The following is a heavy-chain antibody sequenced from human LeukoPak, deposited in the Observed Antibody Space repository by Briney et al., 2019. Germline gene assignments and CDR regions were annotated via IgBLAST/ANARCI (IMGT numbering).Heavy chain of an antibody. D-gene: IGHD3-22*01. Sequence: ASVKVSCKVYGYTLTELSIHWVRQAPGKGLEWMGGFDPEDGETIYAQRFQGRVTMTEDTSTDTAYMELSSLRSEDAAVYYCATVSYYYDSSGYQGYFQRWAQGTLVTVSS. CDR3: ATVSYYYDSSGYQGYFQR. V-gene: IGHV1-24*01. CDR1: GYTLTELS. CDR2: FDPEDGET. J-gene: IGHJ1*01.